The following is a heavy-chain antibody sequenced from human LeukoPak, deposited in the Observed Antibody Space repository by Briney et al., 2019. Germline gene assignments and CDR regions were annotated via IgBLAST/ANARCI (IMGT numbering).Heavy chain of an antibody. Sequence: SETLSLTCTISGGSIRSSYWSWIRQPPGKGLEWIGYLFYNGNTNYNSSLKSRVTISVDTSKNQFSLKLNSLTAADTAVYFCARDQGWGDWYFDLWGRGTLVTVSS. CDR1: GGSIRSSY. V-gene: IGHV4-59*01. J-gene: IGHJ2*01. CDR3: ARDQGWGDWYFDL. D-gene: IGHD3-10*01. CDR2: LFYNGNT.